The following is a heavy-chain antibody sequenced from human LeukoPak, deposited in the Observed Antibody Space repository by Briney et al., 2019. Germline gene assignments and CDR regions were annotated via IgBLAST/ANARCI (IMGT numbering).Heavy chain of an antibody. V-gene: IGHV4-39*07. CDR3: ARSDGYGLVGI. CDR1: GVSISSGSNY. Sequence: TTSETLSLTCRVSGVSISSGSNYWGWIRQPPGKTLEWIGSIYSSGGTYYNSSLKSRVIILIDTAKNHFSLNLSSVTAADTAVYYCARSDGYGLVGIWGQGTMVTVSS. J-gene: IGHJ3*02. D-gene: IGHD3-10*01. CDR2: IYSSGGT.